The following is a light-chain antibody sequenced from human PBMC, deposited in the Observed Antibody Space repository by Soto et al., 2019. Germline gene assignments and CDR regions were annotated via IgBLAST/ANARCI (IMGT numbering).Light chain of an antibody. J-gene: IGKJ4*01. V-gene: IGKV1-12*01. CDR1: EDMSTW. Sequence: DMQMTQSPSSVSASVGDRVTITCRASEDMSTWLAWYQQKPGKAPKLLIFAASNLQSGVPTRFSGSGSGTDFTLTISSLQPEDFATYYFQQANSFPLTFGGGTKVEI. CDR2: AAS. CDR3: QQANSFPLT.